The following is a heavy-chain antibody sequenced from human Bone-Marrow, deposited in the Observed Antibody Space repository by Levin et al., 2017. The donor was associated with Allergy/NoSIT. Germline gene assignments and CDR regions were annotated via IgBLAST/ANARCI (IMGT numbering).Heavy chain of an antibody. CDR3: AREGVSETFDI. Sequence: GESLKISCAASGFTFSSYDMIWVRQAPGKGLEWVSSISSRSKYTYYADSVKGRFTSSRDNAKNSLYLQMNSLRAEDTAVYFCAREGVSETFDIWGQGTMVTVS. V-gene: IGHV3-21*01. J-gene: IGHJ3*02. CDR1: GFTFSSYD. D-gene: IGHD1-14*01. CDR2: ISSRSKYT.